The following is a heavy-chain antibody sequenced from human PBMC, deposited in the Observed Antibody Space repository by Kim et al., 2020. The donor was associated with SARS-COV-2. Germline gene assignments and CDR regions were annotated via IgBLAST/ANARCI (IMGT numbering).Heavy chain of an antibody. J-gene: IGHJ6*03. Sequence: SETLSLTCTVSGGSISSYYWSWIRQPPGKGLEWIGYIYYSGSTNYNPSLKSRVTISVDTSKNQFSLKLSSVTAADTAVYYCARREGYMDVWGKGTTVTVSS. CDR1: GGSISSYY. CDR2: IYYSGST. V-gene: IGHV4-59*08. CDR3: ARREGYMDV.